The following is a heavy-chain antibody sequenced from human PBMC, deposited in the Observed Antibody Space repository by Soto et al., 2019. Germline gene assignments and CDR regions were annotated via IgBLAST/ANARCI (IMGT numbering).Heavy chain of an antibody. J-gene: IGHJ4*02. CDR1: GFTFDDYG. V-gene: IGHV3-9*01. D-gene: IGHD5-18*01. Sequence: EVQLVEFGGGLVQPGRSLRLSCAASGFTFDDYGMHWVRQAPGKGLEWVSGISWNSGSMAYADSVKGRFTISRDNSKNSLYLQMNRLRGEDTALNYCAKGVGSSYGYGLYFWGQGTLVTVSS. CDR2: ISWNSGSM. CDR3: AKGVGSSYGYGLYF.